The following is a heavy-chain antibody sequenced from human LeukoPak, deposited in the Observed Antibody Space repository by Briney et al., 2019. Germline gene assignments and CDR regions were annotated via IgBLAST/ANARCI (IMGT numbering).Heavy chain of an antibody. CDR2: INAGNGNT. D-gene: IGHD2-2*01. CDR3: ARDCSSTSCYVSFDY. Sequence: GASVKVSCKASGYTFTSYTMHWVRQAPGQRLEWMGWINAGNGNTKYSQKFQGRVTIIRDTSASTAYMELSSLRSEDTAVYYCARDCSSTSCYVSFDYWGQGTLVTVSS. V-gene: IGHV1-3*01. J-gene: IGHJ4*02. CDR1: GYTFTSYT.